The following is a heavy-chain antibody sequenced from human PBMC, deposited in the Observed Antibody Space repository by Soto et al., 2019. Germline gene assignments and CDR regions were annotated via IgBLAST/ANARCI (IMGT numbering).Heavy chain of an antibody. Sequence: GGSLRLSCAASGFTFSSYGMHWVRQAPGKGLEWVAVISYDGSNKYYADSVKGRFTISRDNSKNTLYLQMNSLRAEDTAVYYCAKSRAMVRGVHNFDYWGQGTLVTVSS. D-gene: IGHD3-10*01. V-gene: IGHV3-30*18. CDR2: ISYDGSNK. J-gene: IGHJ4*02. CDR3: AKSRAMVRGVHNFDY. CDR1: GFTFSSYG.